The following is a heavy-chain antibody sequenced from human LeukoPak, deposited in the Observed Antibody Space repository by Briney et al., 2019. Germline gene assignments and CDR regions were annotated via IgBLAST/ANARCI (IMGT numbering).Heavy chain of an antibody. J-gene: IGHJ4*02. V-gene: IGHV3-21*01. Sequence: GGSLRLSCAASGFTFSSYSMNWVRQAPGKGLGWVSSISTSSSYIYYADSVKGRFTISRDNAKNSLYLQMNSLRAEDTAVYYCARDTTYGSGTYSFDYWGQGTLVTVSS. CDR3: ARDTTYGSGTYSFDY. D-gene: IGHD3-10*01. CDR2: ISTSSSYI. CDR1: GFTFSSYS.